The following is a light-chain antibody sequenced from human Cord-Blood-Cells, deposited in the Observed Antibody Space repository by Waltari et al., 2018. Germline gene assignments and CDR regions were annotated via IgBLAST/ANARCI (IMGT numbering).Light chain of an antibody. CDR3: QQYDNLPLT. CDR1: QDISNY. J-gene: IGKJ4*01. V-gene: IGKV1-33*01. Sequence: DIQMTKSPSSLSASVGDRVTITCQASQDISNYLNLYQQKPAKAPKLLIYDASNLETGVPSRFSGSGSGTDFTFTISSLQPEDIATYYCQQYDNLPLTFGGGTKVEIK. CDR2: DAS.